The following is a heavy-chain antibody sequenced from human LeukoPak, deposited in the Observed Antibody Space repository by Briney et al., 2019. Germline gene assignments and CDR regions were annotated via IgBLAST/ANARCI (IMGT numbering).Heavy chain of an antibody. CDR3: ATGYSYGSLDY. Sequence: GGSLRLSCEGSAFIFSGHWMNWVRQTPGKGLEWVASIKEDGSERQYVDSVKGRFSISRDNTKGSLFLQLNSLRAEDTAVYYCATGYSYGSLDYWGQGTLVTVSS. CDR1: AFIFSGHW. D-gene: IGHD5-18*01. V-gene: IGHV3-7*03. CDR2: IKEDGSER. J-gene: IGHJ4*02.